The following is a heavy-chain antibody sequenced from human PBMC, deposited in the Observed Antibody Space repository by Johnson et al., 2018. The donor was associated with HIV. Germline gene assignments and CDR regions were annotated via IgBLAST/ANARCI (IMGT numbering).Heavy chain of an antibody. CDR2: IWYYGSNK. Sequence: QVQLVESGGGLVQPGGSLRLSCAASGFTFNNYWLSWVRQAPGTGLEWVAVIWYYGSNKYYAVSVKGRFTISRDNSKNTLYLQMNSLRAEDTAVYYCARRSWAFDAFDIWGQGTMVTVSS. CDR3: ARRSWAFDAFDI. J-gene: IGHJ3*02. V-gene: IGHV3-33*08. CDR1: GFTFNNYW. D-gene: IGHD1-26*01.